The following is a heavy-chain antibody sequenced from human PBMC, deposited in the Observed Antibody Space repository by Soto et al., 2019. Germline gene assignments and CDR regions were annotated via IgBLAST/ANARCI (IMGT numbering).Heavy chain of an antibody. CDR3: AKAGNWNDVKGTFDY. CDR1: GFTFDDYA. V-gene: IGHV3-9*01. D-gene: IGHD1-1*01. J-gene: IGHJ4*02. Sequence: GGSLRLSCAASGFTFDDYAMHWVRQAPGKGLEWVSGISWNSGSIGYADSVKGRFTISRDNAKNSLYLQMNSLRAEDTALYYCAKAGNWNDVKGTFDYWGQGTLVTVSS. CDR2: ISWNSGSI.